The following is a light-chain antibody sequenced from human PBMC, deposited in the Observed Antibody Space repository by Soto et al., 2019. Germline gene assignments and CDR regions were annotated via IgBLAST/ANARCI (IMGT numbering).Light chain of an antibody. CDR3: QQYISSPLT. V-gene: IGKV3-20*01. CDR2: GAS. Sequence: EIVLTQYPGTLSLSPGERATLSCRASQSVSSSYLAWYQQKPGQAPRLLIYGASSRATGIPDRFSASGSGTDFTLTISRLEPEDFAVYYCQQYISSPLTFGQGTKVDIK. CDR1: QSVSSSY. J-gene: IGKJ1*01.